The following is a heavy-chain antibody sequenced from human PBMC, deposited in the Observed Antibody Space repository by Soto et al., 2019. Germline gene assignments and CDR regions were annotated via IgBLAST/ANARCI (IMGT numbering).Heavy chain of an antibody. J-gene: IGHJ5*02. CDR3: ARDYQGGDGYMAEGENWFDP. Sequence: QVQLVQSGAEVKKPGASVKVSCKASGYTFTSYGISWVRQAPGQELEWMGWISAYNGNTNYAQKLQGRVTMTTDTSTSTAYMELRSLRSDDTAVYYCARDYQGGDGYMAEGENWFDPWGQGTLVTVSS. CDR1: GYTFTSYG. V-gene: IGHV1-18*01. D-gene: IGHD5-12*01. CDR2: ISAYNGNT.